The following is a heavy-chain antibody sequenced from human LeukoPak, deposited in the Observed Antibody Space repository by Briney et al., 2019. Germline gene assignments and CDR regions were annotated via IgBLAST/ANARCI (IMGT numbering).Heavy chain of an antibody. Sequence: GESLKISCKGSGYIFTSYWIGWVRQMPGKGLEWMGIIYPGDSDTRYSPSFQGQVTFSADKSTNTAYVQWTSLKASDTAMYYCARGSDTVMLDYWGQGTLVTVSS. D-gene: IGHD5-18*01. CDR1: GYIFTSYW. V-gene: IGHV5-51*01. CDR3: ARGSDTVMLDY. CDR2: IYPGDSDT. J-gene: IGHJ4*02.